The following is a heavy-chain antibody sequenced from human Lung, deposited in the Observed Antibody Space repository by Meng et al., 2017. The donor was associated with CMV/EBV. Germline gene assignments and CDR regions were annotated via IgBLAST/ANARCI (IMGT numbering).Heavy chain of an antibody. V-gene: IGHV3-7*01. J-gene: IGHJ3*02. CDR2: IKEDGSEK. Sequence: SCAASGITFSNYWITWLRQAPGRGLGLVAHIKEDGSEKYFVGCVKGRFTISRDNAKNSLYLQMNSLRAEDTAVYYCSRDPFIKAVDIWGQGTMVTVSS. CDR3: SRDPFIKAVDI. CDR1: GITFSNYW.